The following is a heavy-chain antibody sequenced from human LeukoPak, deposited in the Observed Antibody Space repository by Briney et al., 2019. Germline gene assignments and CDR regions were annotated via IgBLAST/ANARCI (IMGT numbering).Heavy chain of an antibody. CDR3: ARQYDY. V-gene: IGHV4-39*01. CDR2: RYYSGST. J-gene: IGHJ4*02. CDR1: GVPISSVSYF. Sequence: PSETLSLTCTVSGVPISSVSYFGRWVRQPPGKGLEWIGSRYYSGSTDYNPSLKSRVTISADTSKNQFSLKLTSVTAADTAVYYCARQYDYWGQGTLVTVSS.